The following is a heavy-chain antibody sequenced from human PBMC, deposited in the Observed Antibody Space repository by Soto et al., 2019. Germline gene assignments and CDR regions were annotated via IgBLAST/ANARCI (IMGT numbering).Heavy chain of an antibody. CDR2: ISSDNITK. J-gene: IGHJ3*01. D-gene: IGHD2-21*01. CDR3: ARNVDL. Sequence: GGSLRLSCVASCFSFINYNMNWVRQAPGKGLEWLSYISSDNITKYYADSVRGRFTISRDSAKNSLYLQMNSLRDEDTAVYFCARNVDLWGQGTMVTVSS. CDR1: CFSFINYN. V-gene: IGHV3-48*02.